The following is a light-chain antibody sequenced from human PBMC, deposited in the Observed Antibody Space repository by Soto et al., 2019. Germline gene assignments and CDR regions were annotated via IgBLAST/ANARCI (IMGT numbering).Light chain of an antibody. Sequence: ESVLTQSPATLSLSPGERATLSCRASQSVSRFLAWYPPKPGQAPRLLHYDASTRAPGVPARVSGSGSGTDFTLTISRLEPEDFAVYNCHQRRNAPPFTFGQGTKLEI. CDR2: DAS. CDR3: HQRRNAPPFT. CDR1: QSVSRF. J-gene: IGKJ2*01. V-gene: IGKV3-11*01.